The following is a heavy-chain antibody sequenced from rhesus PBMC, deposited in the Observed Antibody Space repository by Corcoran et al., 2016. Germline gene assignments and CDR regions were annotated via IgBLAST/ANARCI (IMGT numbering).Heavy chain of an antibody. CDR1: GYSISSVYY. CDR3: ARVGSSWSEWDTVGTEWYFDL. CDR2: IYGSGGSN. J-gene: IGHJ2*01. Sequence: QVQLQESGPGLVKPSETLSLTCAVSGYSISSVYYWGWIRQPPGTGLEWIGSIYGSGGSNFLNPSLKSRVTRSVDTSKNQFSLKLSSVTAADTAVYYCARVGSSWSEWDTVGTEWYFDLWGPGTPITISS. V-gene: IGHV4S14*01. D-gene: IGHD5-42*01.